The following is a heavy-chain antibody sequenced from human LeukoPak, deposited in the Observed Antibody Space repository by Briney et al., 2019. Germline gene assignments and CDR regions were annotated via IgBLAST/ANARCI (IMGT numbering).Heavy chain of an antibody. V-gene: IGHV4-31*02. CDR1: GCSISSGGYY. CDR2: IYYSGST. Sequence: SGTLSLTCTVSGCSISSGGYYWSWIRPHPGKGLEWIGYIYYSGSTYYNPSLRSRVTISVDTSKNQFSLKLSSVTAADTAVYYCARGGNAFDIWGQGTMVTVSS. J-gene: IGHJ3*02. CDR3: ARGGNAFDI. D-gene: IGHD1-26*01.